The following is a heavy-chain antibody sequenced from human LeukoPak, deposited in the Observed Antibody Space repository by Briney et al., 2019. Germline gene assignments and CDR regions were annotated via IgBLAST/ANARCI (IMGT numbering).Heavy chain of an antibody. V-gene: IGHV4-4*02. CDR2: MYLSGTT. D-gene: IGHD3-22*01. CDR1: GDSINSLDL. J-gene: IGHJ4*02. Sequence: SETLPLTCTVSGDSINSLDLWSWVRQPPGKGLEWIGEMYLSGTTHSNPSVKSRVTISIDKSKNQFFLNLSSVTAADTAVHYCAGLVGRYSSGLYYYYFDYWGQGTLVTVSS. CDR3: AGLVGRYSSGLYYYYFDY.